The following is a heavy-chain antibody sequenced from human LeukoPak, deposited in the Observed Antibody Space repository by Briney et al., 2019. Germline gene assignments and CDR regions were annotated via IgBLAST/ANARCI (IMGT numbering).Heavy chain of an antibody. V-gene: IGHV1-2*02. CDR2: INANSGGT. J-gene: IGHJ3*02. CDR1: GYTFTGYY. Sequence: ASVKVSCKASGYTFTGYYIHWVRQAPGQGLEWMGWINANSGGTNYAQKFQGRVAITRDTSVSTAYMELSRLRFDDTAVYYCARYLAAPYDAFDIWGQGTMVIVSS. D-gene: IGHD6-6*01. CDR3: ARYLAAPYDAFDI.